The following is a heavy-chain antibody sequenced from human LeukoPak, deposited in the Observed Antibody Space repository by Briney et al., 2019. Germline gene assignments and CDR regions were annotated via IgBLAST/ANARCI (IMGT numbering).Heavy chain of an antibody. Sequence: GSSVTVSCTASGYTFTTYSINWVRHAPGQGLEWMGGIIATHGTGNYAQKFQGRLTITADESTAYMELSSLTSEDTAVYYCARGHRYNWNPLYYYMDLWGKGTTVTVSS. V-gene: IGHV1-69*01. J-gene: IGHJ6*03. D-gene: IGHD1-20*01. CDR1: GYTFTTYS. CDR2: IIATHGTG. CDR3: ARGHRYNWNPLYYYMDL.